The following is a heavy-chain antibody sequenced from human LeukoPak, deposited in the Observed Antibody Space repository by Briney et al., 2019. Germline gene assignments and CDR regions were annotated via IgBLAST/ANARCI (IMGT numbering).Heavy chain of an antibody. CDR1: GFTFSSYG. CDR2: ISGSGRT. J-gene: IGHJ4*02. CDR3: RVATIGDSDY. D-gene: IGHD5-12*01. V-gene: IGHV3-23*01. Sequence: GGSLRLSCAAFGFTFSSYGMHWVRQAPGKGLEWVSGISGSGRTYDTDSVKGRFTISRDKSKNMLYLQMNNLRVEDTALYYCRVATIGDSDYWGQGTLVTVSS.